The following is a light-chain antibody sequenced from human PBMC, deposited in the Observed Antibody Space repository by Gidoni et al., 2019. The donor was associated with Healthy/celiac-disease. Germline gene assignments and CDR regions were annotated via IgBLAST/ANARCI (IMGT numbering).Light chain of an antibody. J-gene: IGKJ1*01. CDR3: QQYNSYQWT. Sequence: DIQLTQSPSTLSASVGDRVTITCRASQSISSWLAWYQQKPGKAPKLLIYDASSLESGVPSRFSGSGSGTEFTLTISSLQPDDFATYYCQQYNSYQWTFXQXTKVXIK. CDR1: QSISSW. CDR2: DAS. V-gene: IGKV1-5*01.